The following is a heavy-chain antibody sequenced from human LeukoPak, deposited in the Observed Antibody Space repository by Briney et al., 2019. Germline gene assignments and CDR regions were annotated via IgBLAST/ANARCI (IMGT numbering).Heavy chain of an antibody. J-gene: IGHJ3*02. D-gene: IGHD3-22*01. CDR3: AVIVVVMGNEAFDI. CDR1: GGSISSSSYY. Sequence: SETLSLTCTVSGGSISSSSYYWGWIRQPPGKGLEWIGSIYYSGSTYYNPSLKSRVTMSVDTSKNQFSLKLSSVTAADTAVYYCAVIVVVMGNEAFDIWGQGTMVTVSS. V-gene: IGHV4-39*07. CDR2: IYYSGST.